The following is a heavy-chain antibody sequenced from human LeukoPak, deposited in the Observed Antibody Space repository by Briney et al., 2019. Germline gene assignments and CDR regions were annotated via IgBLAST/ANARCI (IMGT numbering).Heavy chain of an antibody. CDR3: ARADKIRIYIVGETPFDY. CDR2: ISAYNGNT. V-gene: IGHV1-18*01. D-gene: IGHD1-26*01. J-gene: IGHJ4*02. CDR1: GYTFTSYG. Sequence: ASVKVSCKASGYTFTSYGISWVRQAPGQGLERMGWISAYNGNTNYAQKLQGRVTMTTDTSTSTAYMELRSLRSDDTAVYYCARADKIRIYIVGETPFDYWGQGTLVTVSS.